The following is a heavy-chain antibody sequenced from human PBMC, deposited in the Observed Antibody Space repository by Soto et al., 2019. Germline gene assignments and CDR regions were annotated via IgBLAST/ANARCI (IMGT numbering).Heavy chain of an antibody. J-gene: IGHJ6*02. D-gene: IGHD6-19*01. CDR3: ARIAVAGTPHLKPYYSGMDV. Sequence: QVQLVQSGAEVKKPGSSVKVSCKASGGTFSSYAISWVRQAPGQGLEWMGGIIPIFGTANYAQKFQGRVTITADESTSTAYMELSSLRSEDTAVYYCARIAVAGTPHLKPYYSGMDVWGQGTTVTVSS. V-gene: IGHV1-69*12. CDR1: GGTFSSYA. CDR2: IIPIFGTA.